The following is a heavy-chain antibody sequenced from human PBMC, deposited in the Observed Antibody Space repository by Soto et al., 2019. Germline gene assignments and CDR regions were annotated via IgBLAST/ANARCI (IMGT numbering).Heavy chain of an antibody. CDR3: ARKSLYGSGSSFDF. CDR2: INPNTGDT. D-gene: IGHD3-10*01. V-gene: IGHV1-2*02. CDR1: GYTFTDYY. J-gene: IGHJ5*01. Sequence: QVQLVQSGAEVKKPGASVRVSCKASGYTFTDYYMHWVRQAPGQGLEWMAWINPNTGDTKYDQKFQGRATVTRDTSNRILYMELSSLRSDDTAIYYCARKSLYGSGSSFDFWGQGTLVTVSS.